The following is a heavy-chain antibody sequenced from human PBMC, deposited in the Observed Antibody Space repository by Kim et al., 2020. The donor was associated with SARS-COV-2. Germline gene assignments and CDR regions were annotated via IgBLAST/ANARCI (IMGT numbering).Heavy chain of an antibody. CDR2: IYYSGST. CDR1: GGSISSGGYY. J-gene: IGHJ6*02. D-gene: IGHD3-22*01. Sequence: SETLSLTCTVSGGSISSGGYYWSWIRQHPGKGLEWIGYIYYSGSTYYNPSLKSRVTISVDTSKNQFSLKLSSVTAADTAVYYCARCCPYPGLYYYYYGMDVWGQGTTVTVSS. CDR3: ARCCPYPGLYYYYYGMDV. V-gene: IGHV4-31*03.